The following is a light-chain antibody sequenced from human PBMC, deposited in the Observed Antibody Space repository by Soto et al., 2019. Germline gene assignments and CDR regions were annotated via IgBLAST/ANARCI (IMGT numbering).Light chain of an antibody. Sequence: EIVMTQSPATLSVSPGERATLSCRASQSVSSNLAGYQQKPGQAPRLLIYGASTRDTGIPARFSGSGSGTEFTLIIRSLQSEDFAVYYCQQYNNWPPWTFGQGTKVEIK. CDR2: GAS. CDR3: QQYNNWPPWT. CDR1: QSVSSN. V-gene: IGKV3-15*01. J-gene: IGKJ1*01.